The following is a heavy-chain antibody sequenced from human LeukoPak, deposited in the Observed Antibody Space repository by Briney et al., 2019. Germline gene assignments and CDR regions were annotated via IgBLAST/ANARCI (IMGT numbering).Heavy chain of an antibody. Sequence: GESLKTSCKGSGYSFTSYWIGWVRQMPGKGLEWMGIIYPGDSDTRYSPSFQGQVTISADKSISTAYLQWSSLKASDTAMYYCARHNSRLYDSSGYPNWFDPWGQGTLVTVSS. D-gene: IGHD3-22*01. CDR2: IYPGDSDT. CDR3: ARHNSRLYDSSGYPNWFDP. J-gene: IGHJ5*02. CDR1: GYSFTSYW. V-gene: IGHV5-51*01.